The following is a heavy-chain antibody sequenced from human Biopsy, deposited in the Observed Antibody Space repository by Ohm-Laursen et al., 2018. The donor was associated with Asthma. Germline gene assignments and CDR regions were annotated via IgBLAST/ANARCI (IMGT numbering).Heavy chain of an antibody. V-gene: IGHV4-59*01. J-gene: IGHJ4*02. CDR3: VRAVRNEQWLAPFDY. Sequence: PSETLSLTCSVYGGSISSFYWSWIRPSPEKGLDWMGYVYWTGSTNYSPSLKSRITMSVDTSKNRMFLELTSVTAADTAIYYCVRAVRNEQWLAPFDYWGQGKPVTVSS. D-gene: IGHD6-19*01. CDR2: VYWTGST. CDR1: GGSISSFY.